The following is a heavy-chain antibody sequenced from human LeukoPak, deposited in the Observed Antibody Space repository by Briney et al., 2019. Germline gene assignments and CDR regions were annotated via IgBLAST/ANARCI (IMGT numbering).Heavy chain of an antibody. CDR2: IYYSGST. J-gene: IGHJ3*02. V-gene: IGHV4-59*08. D-gene: IGHD1-1*01. Sequence: SETLSLTCTVSGGSISSYYWSWLRQPPGKGLEWIGYIYYSGSTNYNPSLKSRVTISVDTSKNQFSLKLSSVTATDTAVYYCARRTTGTHADAFDTWGQGTKVTVSS. CDR3: ARRTTGTHADAFDT. CDR1: GGSISSYY.